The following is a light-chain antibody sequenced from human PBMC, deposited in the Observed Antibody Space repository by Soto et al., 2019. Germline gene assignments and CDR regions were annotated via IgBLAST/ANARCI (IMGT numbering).Light chain of an antibody. CDR2: GAS. CDR1: QRISSN. Sequence: EIVMTQSQYTLSVSPGERSTLSCISIQRISSNLAWYQQKPGQAPRLLIYGASTRATGVPARFSGSGSETDFTLTISNLQSEDCAVYYCQHYNNWPPYTFGQGTKVDI. J-gene: IGKJ2*01. CDR3: QHYNNWPPYT. V-gene: IGKV3D-15*01.